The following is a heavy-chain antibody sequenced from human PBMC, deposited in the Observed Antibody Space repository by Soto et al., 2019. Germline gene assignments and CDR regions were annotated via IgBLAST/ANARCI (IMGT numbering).Heavy chain of an antibody. CDR2: ISSSGSTI. Sequence: PGGSLRLSCAASGFTFSSYEMNWVRQAPGKGLEWVSYISSSGSTIYYADSVKGRFTISRDNAKNSLYLQMNSLRAEDTAVYYCASPRITGTTTWSSGFGYWGQGTLVTVSS. J-gene: IGHJ4*02. V-gene: IGHV3-48*03. CDR3: ASPRITGTTTWSSGFGY. CDR1: GFTFSSYE. D-gene: IGHD1-20*01.